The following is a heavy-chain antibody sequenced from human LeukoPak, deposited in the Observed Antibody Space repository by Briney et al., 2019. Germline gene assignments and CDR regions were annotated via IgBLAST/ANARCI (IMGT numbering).Heavy chain of an antibody. J-gene: IGHJ4*02. V-gene: IGHV1-69*13. Sequence: SMKVSCKASGGAFSNFAINWVRQAPGQGPEWMGGVIPIFGRANYAQRFQGRVTITADESTSTVYMELSSLRSEDTAVYYCARASGDSSNYDFPKPYSYWGQGTLVTVSS. D-gene: IGHD3-22*01. CDR2: VIPIFGRA. CDR1: GGAFSNFA. CDR3: ARASGDSSNYDFPKPYSY.